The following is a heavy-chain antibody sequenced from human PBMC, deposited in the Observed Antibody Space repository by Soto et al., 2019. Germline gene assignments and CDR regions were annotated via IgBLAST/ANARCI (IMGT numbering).Heavy chain of an antibody. CDR2: ISWDGGST. CDR1: GFTFDDYT. V-gene: IGHV3-43*01. J-gene: IGHJ4*02. Sequence: PGGSLRLSCAASGFTFDDYTMHWVRQAPGKGLEWVSLISWDGGSTYYADSVKGRFTISRDNSKNSLYLQMNSLRTEDTALYYCALGYSNSGSFDYWGQGTLVTVSS. D-gene: IGHD4-4*01. CDR3: ALGYSNSGSFDY.